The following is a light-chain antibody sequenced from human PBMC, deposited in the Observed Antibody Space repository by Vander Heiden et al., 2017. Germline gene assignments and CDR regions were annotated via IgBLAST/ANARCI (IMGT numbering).Light chain of an antibody. Sequence: SYELTQPPSVSVSPGQTASITCSGDKLGDKYACWYQQKPGQSPVLVIYQDSTRLSGIPERFSGSNSGHTATLTISGTQAMDEADYYCQAWDSSIFRVVFGGGTKLTVL. CDR1: KLGDKY. CDR2: QDS. CDR3: QAWDSSIFRVV. V-gene: IGLV3-1*01. J-gene: IGLJ2*01.